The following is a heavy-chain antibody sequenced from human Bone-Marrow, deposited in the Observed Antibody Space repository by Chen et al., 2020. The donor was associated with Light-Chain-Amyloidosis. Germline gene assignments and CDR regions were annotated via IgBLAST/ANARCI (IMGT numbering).Heavy chain of an antibody. CDR1: GFTFSGYS. J-gene: IGHJ4*02. D-gene: IGHD5-12*01. V-gene: IGHV3-48*01. CDR2: IGWRSDVI. CDR3: AKAVARWLLLQPDY. Sequence: EVKLVESGGALVQPGGSLRLSCAASGFTFSGYSMNWVRQAPGKGLEWISYIGWRSDVIFYADSVKGRFTISRDNVQNSLYLQMNSLRAEDTAVYFCAKAVARWLLLQPDYWGQGTLVTVSS.